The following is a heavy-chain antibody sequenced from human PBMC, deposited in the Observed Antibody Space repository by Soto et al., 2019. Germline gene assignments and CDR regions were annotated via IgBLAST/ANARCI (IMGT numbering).Heavy chain of an antibody. V-gene: IGHV3-23*01. CDR2: ISGSGGST. J-gene: IGHJ4*02. CDR1: GFTFSSYA. D-gene: IGHD3-22*01. CDR3: AKGGSYYDSSGYPFFDY. Sequence: GGSLRLSCAASGFTFSSYAMSWVRQAPGKGLEWVSAISGSGGSTYYADSVKGRFTISRDNSKNTLYLQMNSLRAEDTAVYYCAKGGSYYDSSGYPFFDYWGQGTLVTVSS.